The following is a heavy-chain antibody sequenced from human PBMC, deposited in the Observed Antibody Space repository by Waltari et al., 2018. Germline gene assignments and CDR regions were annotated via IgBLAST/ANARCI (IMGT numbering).Heavy chain of an antibody. Sequence: QVQLQESGPGLVKPSETLTLTCTVSGGSISSYYWRWIRQPPGKGLEWIGYIYYSGSTNYNPSLKSRVTISVDTSKNQFSLKLSSVTAADTAVYYCARETAAGTNYGMDVWGQGTTVTVSS. CDR3: ARETAAGTNYGMDV. CDR2: IYYSGST. V-gene: IGHV4-59*01. D-gene: IGHD6-13*01. J-gene: IGHJ6*02. CDR1: GGSISSYY.